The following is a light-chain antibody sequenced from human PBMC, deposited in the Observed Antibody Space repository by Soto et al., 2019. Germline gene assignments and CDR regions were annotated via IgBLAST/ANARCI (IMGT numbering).Light chain of an antibody. CDR1: SSNIGAGYD. CDR3: QSYDRSLSGTV. CDR2: GGS. Sequence: QSALTQPPSVSWAPGQRVTISCTGSSSNIGAGYDVHWYQHQPGTAPKLLIYGGSSRPSGVPDRFSGSKSGTSASLAITGLQAEDEADYYCQSYDRSLSGTVFGTGTKVTAL. J-gene: IGLJ1*01. V-gene: IGLV1-40*01.